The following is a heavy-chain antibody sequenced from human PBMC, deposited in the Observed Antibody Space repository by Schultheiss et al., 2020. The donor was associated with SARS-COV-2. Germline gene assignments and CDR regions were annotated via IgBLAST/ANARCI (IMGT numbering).Heavy chain of an antibody. D-gene: IGHD3-22*01. CDR2: INHSGST. Sequence: SQTLSLTCTVSGGSISSYYWSWIRQPAGKGLEWIGEINHSGSTNYNPSLKSRVTISVDTSKNQFSLKLSSVTAADTAVYYCARENYYYDSSGYEFGNWGQGTLVTVSS. CDR3: ARENYYYDSSGYEFGN. J-gene: IGHJ4*02. V-gene: IGHV4-59*01. CDR1: GGSISSYY.